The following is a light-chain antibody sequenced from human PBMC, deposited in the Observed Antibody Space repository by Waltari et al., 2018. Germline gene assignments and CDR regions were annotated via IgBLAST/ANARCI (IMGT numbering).Light chain of an antibody. CDR3: QTWATDIRGV. J-gene: IGLJ3*02. CDR2: VNSDGSH. Sequence: QLVLTQSPSASASLGASVKLTCTPSSRPPSYPIAWHQQQRWKGSRYLMKVNSDGSHTKGDGIPDRFSGSTSGAERYLIISSLQSEDEADYYCQTWATDIRGVFGGGTKLTVL. V-gene: IGLV4-69*01. CDR1: SRPPSYP.